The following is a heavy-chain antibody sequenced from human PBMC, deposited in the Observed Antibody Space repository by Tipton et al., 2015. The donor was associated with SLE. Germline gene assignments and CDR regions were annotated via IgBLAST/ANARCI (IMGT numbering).Heavy chain of an antibody. Sequence: LTCTVSGGSISSGSYYWSWIRQPAGKGLEWIGRIYTSGSTNYNPSLKSRVTISVDTSKNQFSLKLSSVTAADTAVYYCARAGRAWNLFDYWGQGTLVTVSS. J-gene: IGHJ4*02. CDR3: ARAGRAWNLFDY. D-gene: IGHD1-1*01. CDR1: GGSISSGSYY. CDR2: IYTSGST. V-gene: IGHV4-61*02.